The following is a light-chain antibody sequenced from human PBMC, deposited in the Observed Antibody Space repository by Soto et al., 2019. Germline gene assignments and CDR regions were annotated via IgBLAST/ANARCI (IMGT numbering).Light chain of an antibody. J-gene: IGKJ2*01. Sequence: DIQMTQSPSSLSASVGDRVTITCRASQDITNYLNWYQQKPGTAPKLLIYDASNLEAGVPSRFSGSGSATDFSFTISSLQPEDVVTYYCQQYDLLPYTFGQGTRLEIQ. CDR3: QQYDLLPYT. CDR1: QDITNY. V-gene: IGKV1-33*01. CDR2: DAS.